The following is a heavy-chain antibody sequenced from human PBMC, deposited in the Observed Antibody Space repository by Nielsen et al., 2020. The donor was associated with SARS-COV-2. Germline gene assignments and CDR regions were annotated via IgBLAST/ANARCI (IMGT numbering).Heavy chain of an antibody. Sequence: SATLSLTCSVSGDSITSGGYYWTWIRQLPWKGLSWIGYIYYTGITSYNPSLKSRVTLSVDTSENQFSLKLSSVTAADTAMYYCARTGIVAAGEDSWGQGILVAVSS. CDR3: ARTGIVAAGEDS. J-gene: IGHJ4*02. V-gene: IGHV4-31*03. CDR1: GDSITSGGYY. D-gene: IGHD6-25*01. CDR2: IYYTGIT.